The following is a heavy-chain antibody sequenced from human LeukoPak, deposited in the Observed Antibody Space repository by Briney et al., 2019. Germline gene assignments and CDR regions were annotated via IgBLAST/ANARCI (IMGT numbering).Heavy chain of an antibody. CDR2: MNPNSGNT. CDR3: ARGRDYDFWSGYWYYYGMDV. D-gene: IGHD3-3*01. V-gene: IGHV1-8*02. CDR1: GGTFSSYA. J-gene: IGHJ6*02. Sequence: GSSVKVSCKASGGTFSSYAISWVRQATGQGLEWMGWMNPNSGNTGYAQKFQGRVTMTRNTSISTAYMELSSLRSEDTAVYYCARGRDYDFWSGYWYYYGMDVWGQGTTVTVSS.